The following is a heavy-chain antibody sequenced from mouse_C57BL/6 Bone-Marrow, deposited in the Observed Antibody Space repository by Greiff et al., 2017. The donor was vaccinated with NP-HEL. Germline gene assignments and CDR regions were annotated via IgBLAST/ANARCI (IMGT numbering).Heavy chain of an antibody. CDR2: ISYDGSN. J-gene: IGHJ4*01. CDR3: ASWYLGAMDY. D-gene: IGHD1-1*02. CDR1: GYSITSGYY. V-gene: IGHV3-6*01. Sequence: VQLQQSGPGLVKPSQSLSLTCSVTGYSITSGYYWNWIRQFPGNKLEWMGYISYDGSNNYNPSLKNRISITRDTSKNQFFLKLNSVTTEDTATYYCASWYLGAMDYWGQGTSVTVSS.